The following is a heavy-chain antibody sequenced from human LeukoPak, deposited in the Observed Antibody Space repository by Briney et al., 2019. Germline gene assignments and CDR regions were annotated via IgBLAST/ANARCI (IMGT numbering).Heavy chain of an antibody. J-gene: IGHJ4*02. D-gene: IGHD3-22*01. Sequence: GASVKVSCKASGGTFSSYAISWVRQAPGQGLEWMGGIIPIFGTANYAQKFQGRVTITADESTSTAYMELSSLRSDDTAVYYCARVYLYYYDSSGYSGSDYWGQGTLVTVSS. CDR3: ARVYLYYYDSSGYSGSDY. CDR1: GGTFSSYA. V-gene: IGHV1-69*13. CDR2: IIPIFGTA.